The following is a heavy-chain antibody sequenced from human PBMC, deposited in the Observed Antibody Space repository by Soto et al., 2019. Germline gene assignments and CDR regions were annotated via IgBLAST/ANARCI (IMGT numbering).Heavy chain of an antibody. CDR3: ARNVAYDILTGPLDY. Sequence: ASVKVSCKASGYTFTSYGISWVRQAPEQGLEWMGWISAYNGNTNYAQKLQGRVTMTTDTSTSTAYMELRSLRSDDTAVYYCARNVAYDILTGPLDYWGQGTLVTVSS. D-gene: IGHD3-9*01. J-gene: IGHJ4*02. CDR2: ISAYNGNT. V-gene: IGHV1-18*01. CDR1: GYTFTSYG.